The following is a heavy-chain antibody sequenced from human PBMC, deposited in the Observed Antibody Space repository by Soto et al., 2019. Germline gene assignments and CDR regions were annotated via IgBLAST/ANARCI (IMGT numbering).Heavy chain of an antibody. CDR3: ARIDMDTAMASLDY. V-gene: IGHV4-31*03. CDR1: GGSISSGGYY. CDR2: IYYSGST. D-gene: IGHD5-18*01. J-gene: IGHJ4*02. Sequence: PSETLSLTCTVSGGSISSGGYYWSWIRQHPGKGLEWIGYIYYSGSTYYNPSLKSRVTISVDTSKNQFSLKLSSVTAADTAVYYCARIDMDTAMASLDYWGQGTLVTVSS.